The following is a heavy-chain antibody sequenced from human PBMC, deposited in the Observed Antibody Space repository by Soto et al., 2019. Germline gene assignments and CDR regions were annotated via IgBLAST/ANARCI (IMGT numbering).Heavy chain of an antibody. J-gene: IGHJ3*02. CDR2: IYYSGST. Sequence: PSETLSLTCTVSGGSISRYYWSWIRQPPGKGLEWIGYIYYSGSTNYNPSLKSRVTISVDTSKNQFSLKLSSVTAADTAVYYCARDREYYYGSGSYYRPNAFDIWGQGTMVTVSS. CDR1: GGSISRYY. CDR3: ARDREYYYGSGSYYRPNAFDI. V-gene: IGHV4-59*01. D-gene: IGHD3-10*01.